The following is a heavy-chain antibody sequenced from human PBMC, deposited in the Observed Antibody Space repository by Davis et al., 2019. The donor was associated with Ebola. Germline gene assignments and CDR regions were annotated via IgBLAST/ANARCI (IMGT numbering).Heavy chain of an antibody. J-gene: IGHJ4*02. V-gene: IGHV1-2*02. CDR1: GYTFTGYY. D-gene: IGHD6-13*01. Sequence: ASVKVSCKASGYTFTGYYMHWVRQAPGQGLEWMGWINPHSGGTNYAQKFQGRVTVTRDTSIRTVYMELSRLTSDDTAMYYCTRGAYSSSWGLFDYWGQGTLVTVSS. CDR3: TRGAYSSSWGLFDY. CDR2: INPHSGGT.